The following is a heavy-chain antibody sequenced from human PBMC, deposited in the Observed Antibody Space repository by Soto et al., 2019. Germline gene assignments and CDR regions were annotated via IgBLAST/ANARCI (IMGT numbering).Heavy chain of an antibody. CDR2: INPSGGST. J-gene: IGHJ6*03. Sequence: ASVKVSCKASGYTFTSYYMHWVRQAPGQGLEWMGIINPSGGSTSYAQKFQGRVTMTRDTSTSTVYMELSSLRSEDTAVYYCAIEESGYSYGYDYYYYMDVWGKGTTVTVSS. V-gene: IGHV1-46*01. CDR1: GYTFTSYY. CDR3: AIEESGYSYGYDYYYYMDV. D-gene: IGHD5-18*01.